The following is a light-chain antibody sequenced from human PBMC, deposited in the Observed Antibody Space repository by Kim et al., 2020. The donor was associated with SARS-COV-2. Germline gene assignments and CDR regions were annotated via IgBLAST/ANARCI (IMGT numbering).Light chain of an antibody. CDR2: AAS. J-gene: IGKJ4*01. CDR3: QQSYSTPFT. CDR1: QSISSY. V-gene: IGKV1-39*01. Sequence: ASVGDRVTITCRASQSISSYLNWYQQKPGKAPKLLIYAASSLQSGVPSRFSGSGSGTDFTLTISSLQPEDFATYYCQQSYSTPFTFGGGTKVEIK.